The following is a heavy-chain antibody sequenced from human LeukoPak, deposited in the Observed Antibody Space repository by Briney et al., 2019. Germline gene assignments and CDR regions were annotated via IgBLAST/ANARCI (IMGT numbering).Heavy chain of an antibody. CDR2: IKEDGSEK. CDR1: GFTFSSYW. J-gene: IGHJ4*02. Sequence: GGSLRLSCAASGFTFSSYWLSWVRQAPGKGLEWVANIKEDGSEKYYVDSVKGRFTISRDNAKNSLYLQMNSLRAEDTAVYYCARLRPGYNFDYWGQGALVTVSS. D-gene: IGHD5-12*01. V-gene: IGHV3-7*01. CDR3: ARLRPGYNFDY.